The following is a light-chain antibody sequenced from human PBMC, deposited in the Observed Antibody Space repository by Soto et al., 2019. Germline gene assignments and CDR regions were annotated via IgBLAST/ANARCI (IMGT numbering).Light chain of an antibody. V-gene: IGLV2-14*01. Sequence: QSALTQPASVSGSPGQSITISCTGTSSDVGVYNYVSWYQQHPGKAPKLMIYDVSNRPSGVSNRFSGSKSGNTASLTISGLQAEDEADYYCSSYTSSSPWVFGGGTQLTVL. CDR1: SSDVGVYNY. CDR3: SSYTSSSPWV. CDR2: DVS. J-gene: IGLJ3*02.